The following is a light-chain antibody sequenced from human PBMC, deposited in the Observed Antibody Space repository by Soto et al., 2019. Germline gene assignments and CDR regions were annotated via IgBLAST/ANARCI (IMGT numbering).Light chain of an antibody. CDR3: QYYYESSP. Sequence: EIVLSQSPGTLSLSKGERATLSCRASQSVSTNQLAWYQQKPGQAPRLLIYGASSRATGIADRFSGSGSGTDFTLTISRLEPEDFAVYYCQYYYESSPFGRGTKVDIK. CDR2: GAS. CDR1: QSVSTNQ. J-gene: IGKJ4*01. V-gene: IGKV3-20*01.